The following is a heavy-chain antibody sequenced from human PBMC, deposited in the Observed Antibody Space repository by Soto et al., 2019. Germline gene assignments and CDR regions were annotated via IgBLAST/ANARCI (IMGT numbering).Heavy chain of an antibody. J-gene: IGHJ6*03. Sequence: QVQLVQSGAEVRKPGASVTVSCRSSGDSFNDYYIHWVRQAPGQGFEWMGWINPNGGVTKYAQKFQAWVSMTRDKSIRTVYMQLSRLRSDETAVYYCARESGGATATLDYYYFYMDVWGTGTTVTVSS. CDR3: ARESGGATATLDYYYFYMDV. CDR2: INPNGGVT. D-gene: IGHD5-12*01. V-gene: IGHV1-2*04. CDR1: GDSFNDYY.